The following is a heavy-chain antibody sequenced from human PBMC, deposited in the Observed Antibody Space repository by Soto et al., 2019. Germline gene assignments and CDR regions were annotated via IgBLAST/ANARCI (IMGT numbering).Heavy chain of an antibody. J-gene: IGHJ6*01. Sequence: GASVKVSCKASGYTFTGYYMHWVRQAPGQGLEWMGWINPNSGGTNYAQKFQGWVTMTRDTSISTAYTELSRLRSDDTAVYYCARGTGIAGTGTEYYYGMDVWGQGTKGIVSS. CDR3: ARGTGIAGTGTEYYYGMDV. D-gene: IGHD6-13*01. CDR1: GYTFTGYY. V-gene: IGHV1-2*04. CDR2: INPNSGGT.